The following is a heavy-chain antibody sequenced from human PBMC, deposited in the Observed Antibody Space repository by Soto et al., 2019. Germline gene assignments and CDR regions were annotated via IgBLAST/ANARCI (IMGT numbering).Heavy chain of an antibody. CDR3: TRDASRDSSARGWFDP. Sequence: VGPLRLCCAASGFTFRSFTMNWVRQAPGKGLEWVSTISSNSAYIYYTDALRGRFTISRDNAKNSLHLQMNCLRAEDTAVYYCTRDASRDSSARGWFDPWGPGTLVTVS. V-gene: IGHV3-21*01. D-gene: IGHD6-13*01. CDR2: ISSNSAYI. J-gene: IGHJ5*02. CDR1: GFTFRSFT.